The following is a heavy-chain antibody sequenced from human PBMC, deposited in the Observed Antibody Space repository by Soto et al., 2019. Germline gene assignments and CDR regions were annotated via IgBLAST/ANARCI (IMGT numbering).Heavy chain of an antibody. V-gene: IGHV3-74*01. D-gene: IGHD1-26*01. Sequence: EVQLVESGGRLVQPGGSLRLSCAASGFSFNTYWRHWVRQAPGKGPVWVSRINSDGSVTDYAGSVKGRFTISRDNAKNTLYLQMNSLGAEDTAVYYCASAMTSGGATTKGDYWGQGTLVTVSS. J-gene: IGHJ4*02. CDR1: GFSFNTYW. CDR2: INSDGSVT. CDR3: ASAMTSGGATTKGDY.